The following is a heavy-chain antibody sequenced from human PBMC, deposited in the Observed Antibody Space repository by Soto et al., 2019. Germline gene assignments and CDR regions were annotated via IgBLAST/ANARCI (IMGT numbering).Heavy chain of an antibody. Sequence: GESLKISCKGSGYSFTSYWIGWVRQMPGKGLEWMGIIYPGDSDTRYSPSFQGQVTISADKSISTAYLQWSSLKASDTARYYCARQGPSSSWYHYYGMDVWGQGTTVTVSS. CDR1: GYSFTSYW. CDR3: ARQGPSSSWYHYYGMDV. J-gene: IGHJ6*02. V-gene: IGHV5-51*01. D-gene: IGHD6-13*01. CDR2: IYPGDSDT.